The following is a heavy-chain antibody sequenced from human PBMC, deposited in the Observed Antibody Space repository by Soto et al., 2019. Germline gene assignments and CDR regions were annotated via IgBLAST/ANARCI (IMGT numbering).Heavy chain of an antibody. CDR2: IIPIFGTA. Sequence: SVKVSCKASGGTFSSYAISWVRQAPGQGLEWMGGIIPIFGTANYAQKFQGRVTITADESTSTAYIELSSLRSEDTAVYYCARNRDGSGSYLDYWGRGTLVTVSS. J-gene: IGHJ4*02. CDR3: ARNRDGSGSYLDY. V-gene: IGHV1-69*13. D-gene: IGHD3-10*01. CDR1: GGTFSSYA.